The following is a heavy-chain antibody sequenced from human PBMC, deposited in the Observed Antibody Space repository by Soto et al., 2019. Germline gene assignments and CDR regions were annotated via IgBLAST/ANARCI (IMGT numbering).Heavy chain of an antibody. J-gene: IGHJ6*02. CDR1: GDSASSNSAA. CDR3: ARDPIVVVPAAILDYYYYYGMDV. V-gene: IGHV6-1*01. D-gene: IGHD2-2*02. CDR2: TYYRSKWYN. Sequence: SQTLSLTCAISGDSASSNSAAWNWIRQSPSRGLEWLGRTYYRSKWYNDYAVSVKSRITINPDTSKNQFSLQLNSVTPEDTAVYYCARDPIVVVPAAILDYYYYYGMDVWGQGTTVTVSS.